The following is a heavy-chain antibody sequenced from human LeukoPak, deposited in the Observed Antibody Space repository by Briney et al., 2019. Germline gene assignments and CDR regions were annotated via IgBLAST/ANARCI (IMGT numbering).Heavy chain of an antibody. Sequence: GGSLRLSCAASGFTFSSYGMHWVRQAPGKGLEWVAVIWYDGSNKYYADSVKGRFTISRDNSKDTVYLQLNSLRAEDTAVYYCAKDSRSLPYCFDFWGQGTLVTVSS. CDR2: IWYDGSNK. CDR3: AKDSRSLPYCFDF. CDR1: GFTFSSYG. J-gene: IGHJ4*02. V-gene: IGHV3-33*06.